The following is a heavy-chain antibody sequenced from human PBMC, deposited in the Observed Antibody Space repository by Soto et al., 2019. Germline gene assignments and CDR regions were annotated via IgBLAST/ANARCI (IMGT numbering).Heavy chain of an antibody. CDR1: GGSISSGGYS. V-gene: IGHV4-30-2*01. J-gene: IGHJ4*02. D-gene: IGHD3-22*01. Sequence: SSETLSLTCAVSGGSISSGGYSWSWIRQPPGKGLEWIGYIYHSGSTYCNPSLKSRVTISVDRSKNQFSLKLSSVTAADTAVYYCARADTMIDYFDYWGQGTLVTVSS. CDR3: ARADTMIDYFDY. CDR2: IYHSGST.